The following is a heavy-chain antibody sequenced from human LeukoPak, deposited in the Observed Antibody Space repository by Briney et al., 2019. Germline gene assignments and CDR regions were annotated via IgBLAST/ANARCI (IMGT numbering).Heavy chain of an antibody. D-gene: IGHD6-13*01. CDR2: INPKNAGT. J-gene: IGHJ4*02. Sequence: ASVKVSCKTSGYTFSSYTITWVRQAPGQGLEWMGWINPKNAGTNYAQKFQGRATMTRDTSTGTVYMELSRLRSDDTAVYYCARTLYIAAAPGGFDYWGQGTLVTVSS. V-gene: IGHV1-2*02. CDR1: GYTFSSYT. CDR3: ARTLYIAAAPGGFDY.